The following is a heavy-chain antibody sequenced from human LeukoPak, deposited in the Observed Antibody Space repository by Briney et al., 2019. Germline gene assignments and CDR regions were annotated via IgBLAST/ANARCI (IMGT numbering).Heavy chain of an antibody. CDR2: INHSGST. CDR1: GGSFSGYY. V-gene: IGHV4-34*01. CDR3: ARGRGAAAGIEVRSWFDP. J-gene: IGHJ5*02. D-gene: IGHD6-13*01. Sequence: SETLSLTCAVYGGSFSGYYWSWIRQPPGKGLEWIGEINHSGSTNYNPSLKSRVTISVDTSKNQFSLKLSSVTAADTAVYYCARGRGAAAGIEVRSWFDPWGQGTLVTVSS.